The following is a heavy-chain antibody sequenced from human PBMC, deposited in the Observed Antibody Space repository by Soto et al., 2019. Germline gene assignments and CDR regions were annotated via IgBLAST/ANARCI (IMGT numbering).Heavy chain of an antibody. Sequence: ELQLVDSGGALVQPGESLRLSCAASGFTFSDYFMTWVRQAPGKGLEWVATIKQDGNERYYVDSVKGRFTISRDNAKNSLYLPMNPLCAEDAAVYYCRIGHWLGCWGQGTLVTVSS. D-gene: IGHD6-19*01. J-gene: IGHJ1*01. CDR3: RIGHWLGC. CDR2: IKQDGNER. CDR1: GFTFSDYF. V-gene: IGHV3-7*01.